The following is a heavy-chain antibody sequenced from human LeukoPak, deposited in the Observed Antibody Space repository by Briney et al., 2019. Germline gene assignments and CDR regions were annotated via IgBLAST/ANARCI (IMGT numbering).Heavy chain of an antibody. Sequence: GGSLRLSCADSGFTFSSYAMNWGRQAPGKGLDWVSYISTSGSTIYYADSVKGRFTISRDNAKNSLYLQMDSLRDEDTAVYYCARVEAGIAVAGNQYWGQGTLVTVSS. V-gene: IGHV3-48*03. CDR2: ISTSGSTI. J-gene: IGHJ4*02. CDR1: GFTFSSYA. CDR3: ARVEAGIAVAGNQY. D-gene: IGHD6-19*01.